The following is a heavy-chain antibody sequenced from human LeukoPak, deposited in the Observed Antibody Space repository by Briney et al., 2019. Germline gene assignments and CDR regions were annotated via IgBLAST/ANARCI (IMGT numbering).Heavy chain of an antibody. D-gene: IGHD2-21*01. CDR1: GFTFSSYE. CDR3: ARELVVVSWGSAFDI. J-gene: IGHJ3*02. Sequence: PGGSLRLSCAASGFTFSSYEMNWVRQAPGKGLEWISYISSSGSTIYCADSVKGRFTISRDNAKNSLYLQMNSLRAEDTAIYYCARELVVVSWGSAFDIWGQGTMVTVSS. CDR2: ISSSGSTI. V-gene: IGHV3-48*03.